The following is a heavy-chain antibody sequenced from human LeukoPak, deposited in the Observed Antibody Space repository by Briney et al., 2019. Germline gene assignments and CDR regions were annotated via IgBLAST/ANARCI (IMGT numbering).Heavy chain of an antibody. Sequence: GESLKISCKGSGYDFYKYYIAWVRQMPGAGLEWMAVFYPGNSIPTYSPSFQGQVTMSVDNSITTAYLQWSSLKASDTAMYYCARCTTWYSGVYWGQGTLVTVSS. CDR2: FYPGNSIP. CDR3: ARCTTWYSGVY. CDR1: GYDFYKYY. D-gene: IGHD6-13*01. J-gene: IGHJ4*02. V-gene: IGHV5-51*01.